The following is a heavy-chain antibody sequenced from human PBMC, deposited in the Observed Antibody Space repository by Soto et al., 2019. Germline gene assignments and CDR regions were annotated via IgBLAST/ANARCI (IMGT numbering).Heavy chain of an antibody. V-gene: IGHV5-51*01. CDR2: IYPGDSDT. CDR1: VYSFITYC. D-gene: IGHD3-9*01. Sequence: PGXSLKISCKGSVYSFITYCMCWLREMPGKGLEWMGIIYPGDSDTRYSPSFQGQVTISDDKSISTAYLQWSSLKASDTAMYYCARAPNHVDWFPEAFDIWGQGTMVTVSS. J-gene: IGHJ3*02. CDR3: ARAPNHVDWFPEAFDI.